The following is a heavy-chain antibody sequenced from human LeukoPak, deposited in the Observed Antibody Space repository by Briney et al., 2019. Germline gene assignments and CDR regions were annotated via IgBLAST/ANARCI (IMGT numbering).Heavy chain of an antibody. CDR2: INPSGGST. V-gene: IGHV1-46*01. J-gene: IGHJ4*02. Sequence: ASVTVSCTSSGYTFTIYYMHWVRHAPGQGLEWMGIINPSGGSTSYAQKFQGKVTMTRDTSTSTGYMELSSQRSEDTAVYYCARGGTLITIFGVVINRPTTFDYWGQGTLVTVSS. D-gene: IGHD3-3*01. CDR3: ARGGTLITIFGVVINRPTTFDY. CDR1: GYTFTIYY.